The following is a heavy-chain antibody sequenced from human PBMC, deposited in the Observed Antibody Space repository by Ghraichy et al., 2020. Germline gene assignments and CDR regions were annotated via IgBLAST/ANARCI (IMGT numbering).Heavy chain of an antibody. CDR2: ISSSSSSI. CDR3: ARDMYYYGSGITYYYGMDV. CDR1: GFTFNRYA. Sequence: GGSLRLSCAASGFTFNRYAMNLVRQAPGKGLEWVSYISSSSSSIYYADSVKGRFTISRDNAKNSLYLQMNSLRAEDTAVYYCARDMYYYGSGITYYYGMDVWGQGTTITVSS. D-gene: IGHD3-10*01. J-gene: IGHJ6*02. V-gene: IGHV3-48*04.